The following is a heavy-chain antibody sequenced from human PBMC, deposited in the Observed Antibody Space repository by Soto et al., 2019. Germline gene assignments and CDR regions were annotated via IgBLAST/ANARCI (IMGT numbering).Heavy chain of an antibody. CDR1: GFTFGSRA. J-gene: IGHJ4*01. D-gene: IGHD3-10*01. CDR3: ASGSKDSYPGSRIFDF. V-gene: IGHV3-23*01. CDR2: ITDTGGGS. Sequence: EVQLLVSGGDLVQPGGSLRLSCVASGFTFGSRAMSWVRQAPGEGLEWVSTITDTGGGSKSADSVRGRFAISRDNSRNTLYLQMSSLRAEDSAVYYCASGSKDSYPGSRIFDFWGRGTLVTVSS.